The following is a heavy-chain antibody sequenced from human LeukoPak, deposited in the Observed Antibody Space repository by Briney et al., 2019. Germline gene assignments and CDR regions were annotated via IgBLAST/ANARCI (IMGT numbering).Heavy chain of an antibody. CDR2: IYHSGSS. D-gene: IGHD4-23*01. V-gene: IGHV4-59*08. CDR1: GGSISRYY. CDR3: AALNDSGGNFLNY. J-gene: IGHJ4*02. Sequence: PSETLSLTCTVSGGSISRYYWSWIRQPPGKGLEWICYIYHSGSSNYNPSLKSRVTISVDTSKNQFSLKLSSVTAADTAEYYCAALNDSGGNFLNYWGQGTLVTVSS.